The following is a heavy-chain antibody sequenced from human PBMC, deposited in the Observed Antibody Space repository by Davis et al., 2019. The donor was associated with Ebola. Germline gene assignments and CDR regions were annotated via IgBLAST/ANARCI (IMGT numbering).Heavy chain of an antibody. D-gene: IGHD3-22*01. CDR3: ARDRYSDGSGYFFEQSH. CDR1: GYTFTGYY. Sequence: ASVKVSCKASGYTFTGYYMHWLRQAPGQGLEWMGWINPNDGGTSYAQKFQGRVTITADESTSTAYMELSSLRSEDTAVYYCARDRYSDGSGYFFEQSHWGQGTLVTVSS. CDR2: INPNDGGT. V-gene: IGHV1-2*02. J-gene: IGHJ4*02.